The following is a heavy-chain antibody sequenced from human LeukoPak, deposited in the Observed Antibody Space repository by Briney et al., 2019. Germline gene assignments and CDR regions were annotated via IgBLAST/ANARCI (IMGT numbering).Heavy chain of an antibody. CDR3: ARAGNTAMVEFDY. V-gene: IGHV4-34*01. D-gene: IGHD5-18*01. CDR2: INHSGTT. Sequence: SETLSLTCAVYGGSFSGYYWSWIRQPPGMGLEWIGEINHSGTTNYNPSLKSRVSISLDTSKIHFSLELSSVTAADTAVYYCARAGNTAMVEFDYWGQGTLVTVSS. CDR1: GGSFSGYY. J-gene: IGHJ4*02.